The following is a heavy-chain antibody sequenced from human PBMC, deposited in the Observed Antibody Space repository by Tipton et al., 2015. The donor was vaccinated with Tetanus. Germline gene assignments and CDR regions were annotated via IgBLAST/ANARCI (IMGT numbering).Heavy chain of an antibody. D-gene: IGHD6-19*01. CDR3: VRDGGSSGWLGY. CDR2: MNSGGDK. Sequence: SLRLSCVASGFIVSSHYMSWVRQAPGKGLEWVSVMNSGGDKYYVDSVKGRFSISRDNAKNTLYLQMNSLRVEDTAVYYCVRDGGSSGWLGYWGQGTLVTVSS. J-gene: IGHJ4*02. V-gene: IGHV3-53*01. CDR1: GFIVSSHY.